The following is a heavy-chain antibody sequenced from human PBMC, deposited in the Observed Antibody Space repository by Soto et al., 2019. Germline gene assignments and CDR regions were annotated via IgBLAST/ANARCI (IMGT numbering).Heavy chain of an antibody. D-gene: IGHD3-10*01. CDR2: ISSYNGKT. Sequence: NLEWKAFGYGCSGYRFGWRRNKKKQGLEWMGWISSYNGKTVYAQSCQGRVTMTTDTSTSTAYMELRSLRSDDTAVYYCARDLSCFYFSGSWDVNEGNSGSAVWLHRSTVTVSS. V-gene: IGHV1-18*01. CDR1: GYGCSGYR. J-gene: IGHJ6*02. CDR3: ARDLSCFYFSGSWDVNEGNSGSAV.